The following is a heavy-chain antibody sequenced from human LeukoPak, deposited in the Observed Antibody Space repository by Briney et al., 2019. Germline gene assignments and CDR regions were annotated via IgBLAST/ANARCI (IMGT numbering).Heavy chain of an antibody. CDR3: ARGTGTTAYFDY. J-gene: IGHJ4*02. CDR1: GFTFSSSW. D-gene: IGHD1-1*01. Sequence: GGSLRLSCVASGFTFSSSWMNWVRQAPGKGLEWVANIKGDGSVQSYVDSVKGRFTISRDNAKNSLYLQVNSLRAEDTAVYYCARGTGTTAYFDYWGQGTLVTVSS. V-gene: IGHV3-7*02. CDR2: IKGDGSVQ.